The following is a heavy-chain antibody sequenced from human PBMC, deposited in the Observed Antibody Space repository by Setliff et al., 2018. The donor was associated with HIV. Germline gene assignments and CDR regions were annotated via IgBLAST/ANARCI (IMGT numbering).Heavy chain of an antibody. CDR3: ALWGYSNAGGFDY. V-gene: IGHV4-59*08. CDR1: GGSITNFY. CDR2: LYNSGST. D-gene: IGHD5-12*01. J-gene: IGHJ4*02. Sequence: SETLSLTCAVSGGSITNFYWSWIRQPSGKGLEWIGYLYNSGSTKYNPSLKSRVTISIDMSKTQLSLNLNSVTAADTALYYCALWGYSNAGGFDYWGQGTLVTVSS.